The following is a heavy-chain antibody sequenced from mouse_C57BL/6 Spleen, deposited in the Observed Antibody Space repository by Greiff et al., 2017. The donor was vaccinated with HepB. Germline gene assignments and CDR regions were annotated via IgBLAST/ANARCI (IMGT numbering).Heavy chain of an antibody. CDR3: ARRNSNYAWFAY. J-gene: IGHJ3*01. CDR2: IDPSDSYT. D-gene: IGHD2-5*01. CDR1: GYTFTSYW. Sequence: VHVKQPGAELVMPGASVKLSCKASGYTFTSYWMHWVKQRPGQGLEWIGEIDPSDSYTNYNQKFKGKSTLTVDKSSSTAYMQLSSLTSEDSAVYYCARRNSNYAWFAYWGQGTLVTVSA. V-gene: IGHV1-69*01.